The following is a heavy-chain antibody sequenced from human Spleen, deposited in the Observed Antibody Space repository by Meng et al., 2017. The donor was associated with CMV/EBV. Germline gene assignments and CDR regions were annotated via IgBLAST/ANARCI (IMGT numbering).Heavy chain of an antibody. V-gene: IGHV1-2*02. CDR1: GYTFTGYY. CDR2: INPNSGGT. Sequence: ASVKVSCKASGYTFTGYYMHWVRQAPGQGLEWMGWINPNSGGTNYAQKFQGRVTMTRDTSISTAYMELSRLRSDDTAVYYRARSGLSLWFGYPWGQGTLVTVSS. D-gene: IGHD3-10*01. CDR3: ARSGLSLWFGYP. J-gene: IGHJ5*02.